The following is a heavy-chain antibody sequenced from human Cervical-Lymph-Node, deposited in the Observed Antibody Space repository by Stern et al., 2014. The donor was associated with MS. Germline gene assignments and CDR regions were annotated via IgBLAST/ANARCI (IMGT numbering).Heavy chain of an antibody. Sequence: VQLVESGGGLVKPGGSLRLSCAASGFTFSSYSMNWVRQAPGKGLEWVSSISSSSSYIYYADSVKGRFTISRDNAKNSLYLQMNSLRAEDTAVYYCARDGDDYGDYYYYGMDVWGQGTTVTVSS. D-gene: IGHD4-17*01. CDR3: ARDGDDYGDYYYYGMDV. V-gene: IGHV3-21*01. J-gene: IGHJ6*02. CDR1: GFTFSSYS. CDR2: ISSSSSYI.